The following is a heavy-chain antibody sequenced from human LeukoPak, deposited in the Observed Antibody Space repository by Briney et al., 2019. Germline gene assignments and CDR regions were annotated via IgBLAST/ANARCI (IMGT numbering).Heavy chain of an antibody. J-gene: IGHJ4*02. Sequence: GGSLRLSCAVSGFTFSSYEMNWVRQAPGKGLEWVSYISSSGSTIYYADSVKGRFTISRDNAKNSLYLQMNSLRAEDTAVYYCAREEYSSGWSFDYWGQGTLVTVSS. V-gene: IGHV3-48*03. CDR1: GFTFSSYE. CDR2: ISSSGSTI. CDR3: AREEYSSGWSFDY. D-gene: IGHD6-19*01.